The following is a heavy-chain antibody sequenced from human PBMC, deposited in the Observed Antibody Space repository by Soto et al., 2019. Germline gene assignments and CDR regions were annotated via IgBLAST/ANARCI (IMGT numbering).Heavy chain of an antibody. V-gene: IGHV3-23*01. CDR1: GFIFSRNA. CDR3: AKDLAFDY. J-gene: IGHJ4*02. CDR2: ISGSGGST. Sequence: GGSLRLSCATSGFIFSRNAINWVRQAPGKGLEWVSAISGSGGSTYYADSVKGRFTISRDNSKNTLYLQMNSLRAEDTAVYYCAKDLAFDYWGQGTLVTVSS.